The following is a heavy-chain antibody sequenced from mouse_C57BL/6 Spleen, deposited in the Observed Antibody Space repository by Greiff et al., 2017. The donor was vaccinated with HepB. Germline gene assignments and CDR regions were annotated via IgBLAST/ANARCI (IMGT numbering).Heavy chain of an antibody. CDR3: ARSSFRPFDY. J-gene: IGHJ2*01. Sequence: DVHLVESGGGLVQPGGSLSLSCAASGFTFTDYYMSWVRQPPGKALEWLGFIRNKANGYTTEYSASVKGRFTISRDNSQSILYLQMNALRAEDSATYYCARSSFRPFDYWGQGTTLTVSS. CDR2: IRNKANGYTT. CDR1: GFTFTDYY. V-gene: IGHV7-3*01.